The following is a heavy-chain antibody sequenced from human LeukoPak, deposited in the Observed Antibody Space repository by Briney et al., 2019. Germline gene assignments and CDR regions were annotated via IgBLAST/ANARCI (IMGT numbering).Heavy chain of an antibody. CDR3: ARGALSSPYYDFWSGYPRQYNWFDP. J-gene: IGHJ5*02. CDR2: INHSGRT. Sequence: SETLSLTCAVYGGSFSGYYWSWIRQPPGKGLEWVGEINHSGRTNYNPSLKSRVTISVDTSKSQFSLKLGSVAAADTAVYYCARGALSSPYYDFWSGYPRQYNWFDPWGQGTLVTVSS. D-gene: IGHD3-3*01. CDR1: GGSFSGYY. V-gene: IGHV4-34*01.